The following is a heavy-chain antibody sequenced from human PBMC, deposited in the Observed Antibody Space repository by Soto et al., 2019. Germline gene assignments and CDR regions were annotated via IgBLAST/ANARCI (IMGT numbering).Heavy chain of an antibody. Sequence: GGSLRLSCAASGFTFSSYGMHWVRQAPGKGLEWVAVISYDGSNKYYADSVKGRFTISRDNSKNTLYLQMNSLRAEDTAVYYCAKSRLADYYYGMDVWGQGTTVTVSS. CDR3: AKSRLADYYYGMDV. CDR2: ISYDGSNK. V-gene: IGHV3-30*18. J-gene: IGHJ6*02. CDR1: GFTFSSYG.